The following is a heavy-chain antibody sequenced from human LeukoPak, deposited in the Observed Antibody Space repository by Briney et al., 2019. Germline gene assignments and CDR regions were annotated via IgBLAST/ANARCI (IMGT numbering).Heavy chain of an antibody. CDR2: IKPNTGGT. V-gene: IGHV1-2*02. J-gene: IGHJ6*03. Sequence: ASVKVSCKASGYTFTGYYMHWVRQAPGQGLEWMGWIKPNTGGTKFAQRFQGRVAMTRDTSISTAYMELSRLRSDDTAVYFCATGSDHYYYMDVWGKGTTVTVS. CDR3: ATGSDHYYYMDV. CDR1: GYTFTGYY.